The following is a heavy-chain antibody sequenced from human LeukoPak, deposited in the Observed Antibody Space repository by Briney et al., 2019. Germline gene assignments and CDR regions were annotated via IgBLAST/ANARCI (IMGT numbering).Heavy chain of an antibody. CDR1: GGSISSYY. Sequence: SETLSLTCTVSGGSISSYYWSWIRQPPGKGLEWIGYIYYSGSTNYNPSLKSRVTISVDTSKNQFSLKLSSVTAADTAVYYCARQGPRSNAFDPWGQGTLVTVSS. J-gene: IGHJ5*02. CDR2: IYYSGST. CDR3: ARQGPRSNAFDP. V-gene: IGHV4-59*08. D-gene: IGHD4-11*01.